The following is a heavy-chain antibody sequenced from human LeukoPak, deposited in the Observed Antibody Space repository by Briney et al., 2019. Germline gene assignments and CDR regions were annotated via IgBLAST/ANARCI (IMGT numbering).Heavy chain of an antibody. V-gene: IGHV3-64*01. D-gene: IGHD2-15*01. Sequence: GGSLRLSCAASGFTFSSYAMHWVRQAPGKGLEYVSAISSNGGSTYYANSVKGRFTISRDNSKNTLYLQMGSLRAEDMAVYYCESGCSGGSCYSDWGQGTLVTVSS. CDR2: ISSNGGST. CDR1: GFTFSSYA. CDR3: ESGCSGGSCYSD. J-gene: IGHJ4*02.